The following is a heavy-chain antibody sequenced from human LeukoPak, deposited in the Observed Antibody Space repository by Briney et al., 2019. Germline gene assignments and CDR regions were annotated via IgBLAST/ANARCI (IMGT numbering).Heavy chain of an antibody. Sequence: GGSLRLSCAASRFTFSNYAMHWDRQAPGKGLEWVAVISNDGSNNYYADSVKGRFTISRDNSKNTLYLQMNSLRAEDTAVYYCAKDRGDIVVVPASFDYWGQGTLVTVSS. CDR3: AKDRGDIVVVPASFDY. CDR2: ISNDGSNN. J-gene: IGHJ4*02. CDR1: RFTFSNYA. V-gene: IGHV3-30-3*01. D-gene: IGHD2-2*01.